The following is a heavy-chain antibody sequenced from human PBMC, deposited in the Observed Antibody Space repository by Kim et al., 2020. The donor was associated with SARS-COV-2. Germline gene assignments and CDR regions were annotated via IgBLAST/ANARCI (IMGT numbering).Heavy chain of an antibody. CDR1: GFTFSSYG. CDR2: ISYDGSNK. J-gene: IGHJ4*02. D-gene: IGHD1-26*01. V-gene: IGHV3-33*05. Sequence: GGSLRLSCAASGFTFSSYGMHWVRQAPGKGLEWVAVISYDGSNKYYADSVKGRFTISRDNSKNTLYLQMNSLRAEDTAVYYCARERPEWELLVDYWGQGT. CDR3: ARERPEWELLVDY.